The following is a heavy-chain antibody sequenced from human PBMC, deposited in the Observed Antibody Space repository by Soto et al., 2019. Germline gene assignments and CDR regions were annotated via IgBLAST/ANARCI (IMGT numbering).Heavy chain of an antibody. Sequence: GGSLRLSCAASGFSFSDYYMSWIRQAPGKGLEWLSYISSDSTYINYADSVTGRFTISIDHAKNSLYLQMNSLRAEDTAVYYCAKVLYSGSYSRSSHFFDYWGQGTLVTVSS. CDR3: AKVLYSGSYSRSSHFFDY. CDR2: ISSDSTYI. CDR1: GFSFSDYY. D-gene: IGHD1-26*01. J-gene: IGHJ4*02. V-gene: IGHV3-11*06.